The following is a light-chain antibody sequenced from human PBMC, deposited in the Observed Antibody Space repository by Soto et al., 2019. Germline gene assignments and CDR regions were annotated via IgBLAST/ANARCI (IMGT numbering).Light chain of an antibody. V-gene: IGKV3-11*01. CDR2: DAS. CDR1: QSVSSY. CDR3: QQRSKWPST. J-gene: IGKJ5*01. Sequence: EFVLTQSPSTLSLSPRARAPLSCTASQSVSSYLAWYQQKPGQAPRLLIYDASNRATGIPARFSGSGSGTDFTLTISSLEPEDFAVYYCQQRSKWPSTFGQGTRPEIK.